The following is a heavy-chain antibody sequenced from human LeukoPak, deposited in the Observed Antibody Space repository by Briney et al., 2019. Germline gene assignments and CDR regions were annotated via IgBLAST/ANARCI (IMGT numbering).Heavy chain of an antibody. CDR2: ISASGIIT. V-gene: IGHV3-23*01. CDR3: ARSPSVVASNTNYSEY. CDR1: GFTFRNYA. Sequence: PGGSLRLSCAAAGFTFRNYAMSWVRQPPGKGLEWVSVISASGIITNNADSVDGRFINYRDNSKNTLYLNMSSLRAENTARYYCARSPSVVASNTNYSEYWGQGHLVIVS. J-gene: IGHJ4*02. D-gene: IGHD2/OR15-2a*01.